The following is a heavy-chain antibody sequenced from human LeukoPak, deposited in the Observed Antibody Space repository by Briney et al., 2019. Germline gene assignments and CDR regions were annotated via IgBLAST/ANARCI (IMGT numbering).Heavy chain of an antibody. D-gene: IGHD2-15*01. J-gene: IGHJ3*02. V-gene: IGHV3-48*03. CDR3: ARDFCSGGSCYPDAFDI. CDR2: ISRTGSTK. Sequence: GGSLRLSCAASGFTFSSYEMNWVRQAPGKGLEWVSYISRTGSTKYYADSVKGRFTISRDNSKNTLYLQMNSLRAEDTAVYYCARDFCSGGSCYPDAFDIWGQGTMVTVSS. CDR1: GFTFSSYE.